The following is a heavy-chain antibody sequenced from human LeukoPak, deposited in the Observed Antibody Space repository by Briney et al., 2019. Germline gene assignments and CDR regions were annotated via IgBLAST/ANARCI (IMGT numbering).Heavy chain of an antibody. V-gene: IGHV4-4*07. CDR1: GGSISRSY. CDR2: IYGSGTI. CDR3: ARVYYYDSSGYFDY. J-gene: IGHJ4*02. Sequence: SETLSLTCTVSGGSISRSYWSWMRQPAGKGPEWIGRIYGSGTITYNPSLESRVTMSVDTSKNQFSLKLSSVTAADTAVYYCARVYYYDSSGYFDYWGQGTLVTVSS. D-gene: IGHD3-22*01.